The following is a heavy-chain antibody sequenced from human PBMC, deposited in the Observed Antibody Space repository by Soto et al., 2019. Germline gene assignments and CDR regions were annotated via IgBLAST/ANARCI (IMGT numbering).Heavy chain of an antibody. J-gene: IGHJ5*02. CDR2: IWYDGSNK. V-gene: IGHV3-33*01. Sequence: QVQLVESGGGVVQPGRSLRFSCAASGFTFSSYGMHWVRQAPGKGLEWVAVIWYDGSNKYYADSVKGRFTISRDNSKNTLYLQMNSLRAEDTAVYYCARDRNPNWFDPWGQGTLVTVSS. CDR1: GFTFSSYG. CDR3: ARDRNPNWFDP.